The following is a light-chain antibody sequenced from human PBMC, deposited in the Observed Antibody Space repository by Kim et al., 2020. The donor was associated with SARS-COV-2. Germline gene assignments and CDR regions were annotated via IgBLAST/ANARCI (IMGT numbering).Light chain of an antibody. V-gene: IGKV1-5*03. CDR2: KAC. Sequence: DIQMTQSPSTLSASVGDRVTITCRASQSISSWLAWYQQKPGKAPKILISKACTLESGVPSRFSGSGSGTEFTLTISSLQPDDFATYYCQQYSNSSRTLGQGTKLEI. CDR3: QQYSNSSRT. J-gene: IGKJ2*01. CDR1: QSISSW.